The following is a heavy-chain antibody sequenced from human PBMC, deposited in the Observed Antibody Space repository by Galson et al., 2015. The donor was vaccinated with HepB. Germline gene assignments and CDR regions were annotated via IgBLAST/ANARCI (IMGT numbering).Heavy chain of an antibody. CDR2: ISSSGSTK. Sequence: SLRLSCAASGFAFSDYYMSWIRQAPGKGLEWVSYISSSGSTKYYADSVKGRFTVSRDNSKKSLYLRMNSLRAEDTAVYYCARDTEAGYAERGNYYYFYCMDVWGKGTTVTVSS. V-gene: IGHV3-11*01. CDR1: GFAFSDYY. D-gene: IGHD2-2*01. CDR3: ARDTEAGYAERGNYYYFYCMDV. J-gene: IGHJ6*03.